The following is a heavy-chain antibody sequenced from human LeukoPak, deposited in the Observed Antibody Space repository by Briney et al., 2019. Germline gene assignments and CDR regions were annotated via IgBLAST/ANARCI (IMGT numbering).Heavy chain of an antibody. V-gene: IGHV4-4*07. Sequence: SETPSLTCTVSGGFISSYFWNWIRQPAGKGLEWIGRIHSGGSTNYNPSLKSRVSMSVDTSKNQISLRMTSLTAADTAVYYCARDRNTNWFDPWGRGTLVTVSS. CDR2: IHSGGST. CDR1: GGFISSYF. J-gene: IGHJ5*02. CDR3: ARDRNTNWFDP.